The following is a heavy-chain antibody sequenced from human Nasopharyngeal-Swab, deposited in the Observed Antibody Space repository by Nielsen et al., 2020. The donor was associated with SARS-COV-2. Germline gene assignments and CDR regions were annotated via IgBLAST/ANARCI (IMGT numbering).Heavy chain of an antibody. Sequence: WIRQSPSRGLEWLGRTYYRSKWYNDYAVSVKSRITINPYTSKNQFSLQLNSVTPEDTAVYYCARDKQGFDPWGQGTLVTVSS. V-gene: IGHV6-1*01. CDR2: TYYRSKWYN. J-gene: IGHJ5*02. CDR3: ARDKQGFDP. D-gene: IGHD1/OR15-1a*01.